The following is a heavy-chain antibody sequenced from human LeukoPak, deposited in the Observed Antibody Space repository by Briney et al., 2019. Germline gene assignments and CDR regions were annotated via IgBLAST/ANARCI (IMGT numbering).Heavy chain of an antibody. D-gene: IGHD5-18*01. V-gene: IGHV3-21*01. J-gene: IGHJ4*02. Sequence: NPGGSLRFSCAASGFTFSSYSMNWVRQAPGKGLEWVSSISSSSSYIYYADSVKGRFTISRDNAKNSLYLQMNSLRAEDTAVYYCARETRGYSYGNFDYWGQGTLVTVSS. CDR3: ARETRGYSYGNFDY. CDR1: GFTFSSYS. CDR2: ISSSSSYI.